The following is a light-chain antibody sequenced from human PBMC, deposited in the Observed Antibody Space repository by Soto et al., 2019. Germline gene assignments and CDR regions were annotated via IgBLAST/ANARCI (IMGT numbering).Light chain of an antibody. CDR3: QQSYSTLEWT. CDR1: QSISRN. J-gene: IGKJ1*01. Sequence: DIQMTQSPSSMSASVGDRVTITCRASQSISRNLNWYQHKPGKAPELLIYAASSLQSGVPSRFSGSGSGTDFTLTISSLQPEDFATYYCQQSYSTLEWTFGQGTKVEIK. V-gene: IGKV1-39*01. CDR2: AAS.